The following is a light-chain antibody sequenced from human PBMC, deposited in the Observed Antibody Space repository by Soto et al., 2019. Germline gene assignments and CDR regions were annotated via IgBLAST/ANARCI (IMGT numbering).Light chain of an antibody. Sequence: QSALTQPRSVSASAGQSVTISCTGTSSDVGRYDYVSWYQQHPGKAPKLIVYDVTERPSGVPDRFSGSKSGNTASLTISGLQAEDEADYSCCSFAGSYSYVFGTGTKVTVL. J-gene: IGLJ1*01. CDR1: SSDVGRYDY. CDR2: DVT. CDR3: CSFAGSYSYV. V-gene: IGLV2-11*01.